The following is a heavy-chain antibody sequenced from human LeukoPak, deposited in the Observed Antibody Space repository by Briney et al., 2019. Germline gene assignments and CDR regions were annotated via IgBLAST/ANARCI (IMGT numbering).Heavy chain of an antibody. J-gene: IGHJ4*02. Sequence: GGSLRLSCAASGFTFSRFWMSWVRQAPGKGLEWVATIKEDGGEKYYVSSVRGRFTVSRDNAWDSLYLQMNSLRAEDTAVYYCATVAPQHDYWGQGAVVTVSS. CDR3: ATVAPQHDY. CDR2: IKEDGGEK. V-gene: IGHV3-7*03. CDR1: GFTFSRFW.